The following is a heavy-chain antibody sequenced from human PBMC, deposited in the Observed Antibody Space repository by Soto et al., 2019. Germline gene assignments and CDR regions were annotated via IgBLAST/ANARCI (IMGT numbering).Heavy chain of an antibody. CDR2: ISGSGGGA. D-gene: IGHD3-22*01. CDR1: GFTFSSYA. J-gene: IGHJ4*02. CDR3: ATAKWDYYDTSGQPAYYFDS. Sequence: GGSLRLSCAASGFTFSSYAMSWVRQAPGKGLEWVSAISGSGGGAYYADSVKGRFTISRDNSKNTLYLQMNSLRAEDTAVYYCATAKWDYYDTSGQPAYYFDSWGQGTLVTVSS. V-gene: IGHV3-23*01.